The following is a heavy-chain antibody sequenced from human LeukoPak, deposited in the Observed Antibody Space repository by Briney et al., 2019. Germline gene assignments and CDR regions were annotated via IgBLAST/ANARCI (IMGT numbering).Heavy chain of an antibody. D-gene: IGHD6-25*01. CDR1: GFTFSSYA. J-gene: IGHJ4*02. CDR3: ARQADGDVAAGYHTPPLSDY. Sequence: QPGGSLRLSCAASGFTFSSYAMHWVRQAPGKGLEWVAVISYDGSNKYYADSVKGRFTISRDNSKNTLYLQMNSLRAEDTAVYYCARQADGDVAAGYHTPPLSDYWGQGTLVTVSS. V-gene: IGHV3-30*01. CDR2: ISYDGSNK.